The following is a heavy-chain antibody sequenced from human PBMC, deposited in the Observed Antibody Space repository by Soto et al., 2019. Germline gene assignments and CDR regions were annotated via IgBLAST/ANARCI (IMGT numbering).Heavy chain of an antibody. D-gene: IGHD3-10*01. CDR1: GGIFSTYA. CDR3: ARDRDDYGSGNYYNRIDF. Sequence: QVQLVQYGAEVKKPGSSVKVSCKASGGIFSTYAISWLRRAPGQGLEWMGGIIPIFGTPNYAQRFQGRVTITADESTSTAYMELSRLRSEDTAVYYCARDRDDYGSGNYYNRIDFWGQGTLVTVSS. J-gene: IGHJ4*02. CDR2: IIPIFGTP. V-gene: IGHV1-69*01.